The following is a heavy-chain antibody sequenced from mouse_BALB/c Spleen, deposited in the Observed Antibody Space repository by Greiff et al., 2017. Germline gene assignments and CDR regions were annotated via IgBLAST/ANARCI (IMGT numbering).Heavy chain of an antibody. J-gene: IGHJ4*01. CDR3: ARQTSYYAMDY. CDR2: INSNGGST. V-gene: IGHV5-6-2*01. Sequence: EVKVEESGGGLVKLGGSLKLSCAASGFTFSSYYMSWVRQTPEKRLELVAAINSNGGSTYYPDTVKGRFTISRDNAKNTLYLQMSSLKSEDTALYYCARQTSYYAMDYWGQGTSVTVSS. CDR1: GFTFSSYY.